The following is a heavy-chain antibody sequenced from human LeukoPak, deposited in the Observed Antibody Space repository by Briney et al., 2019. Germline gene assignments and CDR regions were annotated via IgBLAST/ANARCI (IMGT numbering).Heavy chain of an antibody. V-gene: IGHV1-8*03. Sequence: ASVKVSCKASGYPFTSYDINWVRQATGQGLEWMGWMNPNSGNTGYAQKFQGRVTITRNTSISTAYMELSSLRSEDTAVYYCARGLSPLWGGATDAFDIWGQGTMVTVSS. CDR2: MNPNSGNT. CDR3: ARGLSPLWGGATDAFDI. D-gene: IGHD3-16*01. CDR1: GYPFTSYD. J-gene: IGHJ3*02.